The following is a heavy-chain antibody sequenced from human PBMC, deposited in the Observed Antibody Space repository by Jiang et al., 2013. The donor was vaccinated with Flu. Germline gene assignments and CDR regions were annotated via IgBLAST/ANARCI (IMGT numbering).Heavy chain of an antibody. J-gene: IGHJ6*02. Sequence: PGLVKPSETLSLTCTVSGGSISSYYWSWIRQPPGKGLEWIGYIYYSGSTNYNPSLKSRVTISVDTSKNQFSLKLSSVTAADTAVYYCARHGDYSNYGMDVWGQGTTVTVSS. D-gene: IGHD4-11*01. CDR1: GGSISSYY. V-gene: IGHV4-59*08. CDR2: IYYSGST. CDR3: ARHGDYSNYGMDV.